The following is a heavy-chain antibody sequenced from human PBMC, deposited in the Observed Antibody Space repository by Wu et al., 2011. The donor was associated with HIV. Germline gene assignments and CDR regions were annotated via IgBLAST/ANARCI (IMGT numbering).Heavy chain of an antibody. D-gene: IGHD1-7*01. Sequence: QVQLVQSGAEVEKPGASVRVSCKASGYTFTNYDISWVRRATGQGLEWMGWMNPNSGDTGYAQKFQGRVTITRNTSISTAYMELSSLRSEDTAVYYCGRDRGGNYPGYYYYMDVWGKGTTGHRLL. CDR2: MNPNSGDT. V-gene: IGHV1-8*03. CDR3: GRDRGGNYPGYYYYMDV. J-gene: IGHJ6*03. CDR1: GYTFTNYD.